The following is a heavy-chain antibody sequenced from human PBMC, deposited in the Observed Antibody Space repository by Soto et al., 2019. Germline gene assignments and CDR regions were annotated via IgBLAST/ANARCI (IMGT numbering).Heavy chain of an antibody. Sequence: QVQLVQSGAEVKKPGASVKVSCKASGYTFTSYGISWVRQAPGQGLEWMGWISAYNGNTNYAQKLQGRVTMTTDTPTSKAYMGLKSLRSDDTAVYDCARGGPFTWSMIVVALDYWGQGTLVTVSS. J-gene: IGHJ4*02. CDR3: ARGGPFTWSMIVVALDY. D-gene: IGHD3-22*01. CDR2: ISAYNGNT. V-gene: IGHV1-18*01. CDR1: GYTFTSYG.